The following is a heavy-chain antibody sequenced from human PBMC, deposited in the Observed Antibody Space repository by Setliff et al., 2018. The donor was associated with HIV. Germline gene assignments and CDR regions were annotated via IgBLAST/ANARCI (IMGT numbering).Heavy chain of an antibody. J-gene: IGHJ4*02. CDR3: ARDPYYYGSGSLGLDY. CDR1: GYTFTTYY. CDR2: INPSGGYT. D-gene: IGHD3-10*01. Sequence: ASVKVSCKASGYTFTTYYMHWVRQAPGQGLEWMGIINPSGGYTIYAQKFQGRVTMTADTSTNTFYMDLRSLKSEDTAVYYCARDPYYYGSGSLGLDYWGQGTLVTVLL. V-gene: IGHV1-46*01.